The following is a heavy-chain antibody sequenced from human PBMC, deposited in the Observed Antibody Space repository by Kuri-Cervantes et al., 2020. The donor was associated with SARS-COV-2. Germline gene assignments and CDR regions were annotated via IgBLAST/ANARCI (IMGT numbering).Heavy chain of an antibody. CDR2: INPYNGHT. J-gene: IGHJ6*03. V-gene: IGHV1-18*01. Sequence: ASVKVSCKASGYTFTDYGISWVRQVPGQGLEWMGWINPYNGHTNYAQDFQGRVTMTTDTSASTAYMELSSLRSEDTAVYYCALESHSPYYMDVWGKGATVTVSS. D-gene: IGHD3-3*01. CDR1: GYTFTDYG. CDR3: ALESHSPYYMDV.